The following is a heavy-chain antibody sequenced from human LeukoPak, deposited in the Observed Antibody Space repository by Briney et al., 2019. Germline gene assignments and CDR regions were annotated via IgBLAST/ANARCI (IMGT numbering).Heavy chain of an antibody. J-gene: IGHJ6*02. V-gene: IGHV1-46*01. D-gene: IGHD2-2*01. Sequence: ASVKVSCKASGYTFTSYYMHWVRQAPGQGLEWMGIINPSGGSTSYAQKFQGRVTMTTDTSTSTAYMELRSLGSDDTAVYYCAREGYCSSTSRYATLYYYYYGMDVWGQGTTVTVSS. CDR3: AREGYCSSTSRYATLYYYYYGMDV. CDR2: INPSGGST. CDR1: GYTFTSYY.